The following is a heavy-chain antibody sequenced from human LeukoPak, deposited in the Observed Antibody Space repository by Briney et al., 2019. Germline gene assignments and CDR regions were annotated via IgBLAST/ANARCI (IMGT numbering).Heavy chain of an antibody. D-gene: IGHD3-3*02. Sequence: PGGSVTLSCGASGFTFSVYYMMGAREARGKGLEGVSSISGSGDNTYYADSAKGRLTISRDNSKTTLYLQMNSLRAEDTAIYYCAKGRSHFWSDYDYWGQGTLVTVSS. V-gene: IGHV3-23*01. J-gene: IGHJ4*02. CDR1: GFTFSVYY. CDR3: AKGRSHFWSDYDY. CDR2: ISGSGDNT.